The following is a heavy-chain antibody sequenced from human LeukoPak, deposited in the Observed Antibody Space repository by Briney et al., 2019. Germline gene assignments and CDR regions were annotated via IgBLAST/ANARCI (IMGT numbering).Heavy chain of an antibody. D-gene: IGHD3-3*01. Sequence: PSETLSLTCAVSGYSISSGYYWGWIRQPPGKGLEWIGSIYHSGSTYYNPSLKSRVTISVDTSKNQFSLKLSSVTAADTAVYYCARDRKYLRFLAPWGQGTLVTVSS. CDR1: GYSISSGYY. CDR2: IYHSGST. J-gene: IGHJ5*02. V-gene: IGHV4-38-2*02. CDR3: ARDRKYLRFLAP.